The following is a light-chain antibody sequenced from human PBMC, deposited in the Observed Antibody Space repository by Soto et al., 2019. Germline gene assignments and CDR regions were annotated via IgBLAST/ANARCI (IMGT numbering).Light chain of an antibody. J-gene: IGLJ2*01. CDR1: SSDVGSNYL. Sequence: QSALTQPASVSGSPGQSITISCTGTSSDVGSNYLVSWYQQHPGKAPKVIIYEASKRPSGVSNRFSGSKSGNTASLTISGLQAEDEADYYCCSYAGGSTQVFGGGTKVTVL. CDR2: EAS. CDR3: CSYAGGSTQV. V-gene: IGLV2-23*01.